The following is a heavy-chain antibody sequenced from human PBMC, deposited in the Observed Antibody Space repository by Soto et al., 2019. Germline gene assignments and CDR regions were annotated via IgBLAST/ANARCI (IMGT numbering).Heavy chain of an antibody. J-gene: IGHJ4*02. CDR3: ARGISGGRHFDY. CDR2: IYHSGST. CDR1: GCHISISYW. Sequence: SASRSPTFDSSGCHISISYWWSWVRQPPGKGLEWIGEIYHSGSTNYNPSLKSRVTISVDKSKNQFSLKLSSVTAADTAVYYCARGISGGRHFDYWGQG. D-gene: IGHD2-15*01. V-gene: IGHV4-4*02.